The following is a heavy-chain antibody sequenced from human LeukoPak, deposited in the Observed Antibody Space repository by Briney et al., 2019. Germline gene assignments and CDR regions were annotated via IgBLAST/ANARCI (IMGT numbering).Heavy chain of an antibody. D-gene: IGHD6-19*01. CDR2: INSDGSST. J-gene: IGHJ4*02. Sequence: GGSLRLSCAASGFTFSSYWMHWVRQAPGKGVVWVSRINSDGSSTNYAESVKGRFTISRDNAKNTLYLQMNGLRAEDTAVYYCVRGSSGWYGIDYWGQGALVTVSS. V-gene: IGHV3-74*01. CDR3: VRGSSGWYGIDY. CDR1: GFTFSSYW.